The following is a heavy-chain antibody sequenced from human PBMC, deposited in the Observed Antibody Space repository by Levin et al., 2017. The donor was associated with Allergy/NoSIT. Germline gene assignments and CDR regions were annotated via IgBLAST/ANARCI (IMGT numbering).Heavy chain of an antibody. CDR3: ARHWTMVQGALSPNNWFDP. CDR1: GGSISSSSYY. D-gene: IGHD3-10*01. Sequence: SETLSLTCTVSGGSISSSSYYWGWIRQPPGTGLEWIGSIYYSGSTYYNPSLKSRVTISVDTSKNQLSLKLSSVTAADTAVYYCARHWTMVQGALSPNNWFDPWGQGTLVTVSS. V-gene: IGHV4-39*01. CDR2: IYYSGST. J-gene: IGHJ5*02.